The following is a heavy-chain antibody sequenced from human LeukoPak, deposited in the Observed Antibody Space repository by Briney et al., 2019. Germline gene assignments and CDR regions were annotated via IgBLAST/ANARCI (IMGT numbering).Heavy chain of an antibody. V-gene: IGHV4-4*07. CDR3: AGTYYYGSGSYKTH. D-gene: IGHD3-10*01. J-gene: IGHJ4*02. CDR2: IYTSGST. CDR1: GGSISSYY. Sequence: SETLSLTCTVSGGSISSYYWSWIRQPAGKGLEWIGRIYTSGSTNYNPSLKSRVTMSVDTSKNQFSLKLSSVTAADTAVYYCAGTYYYGSGSYKTHWGQGTLVTVSS.